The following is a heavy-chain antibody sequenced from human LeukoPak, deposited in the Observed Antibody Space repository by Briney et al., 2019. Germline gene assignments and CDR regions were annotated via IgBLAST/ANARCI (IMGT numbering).Heavy chain of an antibody. Sequence: PGGSLRLSCAASGFTFSSYEMNWVRQAPGKGLEWVSYISSSGSTIYYADSVKGRFTISRDNAKNSLYLQMNSLRAEDTAVYYCARVRVMTNRIGSGSYYQYYFDYWGQGTLVTVSS. D-gene: IGHD3-10*01. V-gene: IGHV3-48*03. CDR3: ARVRVMTNRIGSGSYYQYYFDY. J-gene: IGHJ4*02. CDR2: ISSSGSTI. CDR1: GFTFSSYE.